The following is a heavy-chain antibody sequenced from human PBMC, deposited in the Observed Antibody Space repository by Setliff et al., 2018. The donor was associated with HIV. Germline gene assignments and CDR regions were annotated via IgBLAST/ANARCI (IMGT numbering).Heavy chain of an antibody. CDR1: GFTFDDYG. D-gene: IGHD6-13*01. CDR2: INWNGGST. J-gene: IGHJ5*02. V-gene: IGHV3-20*04. Sequence: GGSLRLSCAASGFTFDDYGMSWVRQAPGKGLEWVSGINWNGGSTRYADSVKGRFTISRNNAKKSLYLQMNSLRAEDTALYYCARDTPYSSSWFHWFDPWGQGTLVTVSS. CDR3: ARDTPYSSSWFHWFDP.